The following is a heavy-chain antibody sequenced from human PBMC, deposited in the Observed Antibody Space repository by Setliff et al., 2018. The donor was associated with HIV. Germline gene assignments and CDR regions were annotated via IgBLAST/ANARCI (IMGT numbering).Heavy chain of an antibody. CDR2: INHGRDT. D-gene: IGHD3-22*01. J-gene: IGHJ3*02. CDR3: ARVGDFYDGSGHYSVLDAFDM. V-gene: IGHV4-34*01. Sequence: SETLSLTCAVYGGSFSGYFWTWIRQPPQKRLEWIGEINHGRDTNYNPSLKSRVTISVDTSKNQFSLKLSSVTAADTAVYYCARVGDFYDGSGHYSVLDAFDMWGQGTKVTVSS. CDR1: GGSFSGYF.